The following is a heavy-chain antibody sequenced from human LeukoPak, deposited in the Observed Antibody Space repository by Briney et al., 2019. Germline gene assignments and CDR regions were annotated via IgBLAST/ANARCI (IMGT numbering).Heavy chain of an antibody. Sequence: GGSLRLSCAASGFTFSSYAMSWVRQAPGKGLEWVSVISGSGGSTYYADSVKGRLTISRDNSKNTLYLQMNSLRAEDTAVYYCAKGSGYYPEGSDYWGQGTLVTVSS. CDR3: AKGSGYYPEGSDY. J-gene: IGHJ4*02. D-gene: IGHD3-22*01. CDR1: GFTFSSYA. V-gene: IGHV3-23*01. CDR2: ISGSGGST.